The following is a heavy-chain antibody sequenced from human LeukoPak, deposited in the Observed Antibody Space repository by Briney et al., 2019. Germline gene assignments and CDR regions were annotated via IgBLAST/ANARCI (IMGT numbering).Heavy chain of an antibody. V-gene: IGHV4-39*07. CDR3: ARRGLLWPYYFDY. CDR1: GGSISSSSYY. CDR2: IYYSGST. D-gene: IGHD2-21*01. J-gene: IGHJ4*02. Sequence: SETLSLTCTVSGGSISSSSYYWGWIRQPPGKGLEWIGSIYYSGSTYYNPSLKSRVTISVDTSKNQFSLKLRSVTAADTAVYYCARRGLLWPYYFDYWGQGTLVTVSS.